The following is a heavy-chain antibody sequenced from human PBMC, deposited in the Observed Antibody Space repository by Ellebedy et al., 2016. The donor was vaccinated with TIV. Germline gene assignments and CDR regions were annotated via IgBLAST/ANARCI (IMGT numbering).Heavy chain of an antibody. D-gene: IGHD6-13*01. Sequence: PGGSLRLSCAASGFTFSNAWMNRVRQAPGKGLEWVGRIKSKTDGGTTGYAAPVKGRFTISRDDSKNTLYLQMNSLKTEDTAVYYCTTDHPFPIAAFDYWGQGTLVTVSS. V-gene: IGHV3-15*07. CDR3: TTDHPFPIAAFDY. CDR1: GFTFSNAW. CDR2: IKSKTDGGTT. J-gene: IGHJ4*02.